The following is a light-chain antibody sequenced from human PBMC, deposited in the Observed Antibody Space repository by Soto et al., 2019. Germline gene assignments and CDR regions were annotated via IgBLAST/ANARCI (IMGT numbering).Light chain of an antibody. CDR1: NIGSKS. V-gene: IGLV3-21*02. J-gene: IGLJ2*01. CDR3: ATWDYSLTGEV. CDR2: DDS. Sequence: SYELTQPPSVSVAPGQTARITCGGNNIGSKSVHWYQQKPGQAPVLVVYDDSDRPSGIPERFSGSKSGTSGTLDITGLQTGDEADYYCATWDYSLTGEVFGGGTKLTVL.